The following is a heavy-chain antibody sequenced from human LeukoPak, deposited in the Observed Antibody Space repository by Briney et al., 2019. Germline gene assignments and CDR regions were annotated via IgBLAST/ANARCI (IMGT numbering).Heavy chain of an antibody. V-gene: IGHV5-51*01. J-gene: IGHJ5*02. CDR3: ARRAVRGVMGFDP. CDR1: GFSFTSYW. CDR2: IYPDDSET. Sequence: GESLKISCKGSGFSFTSYWIGWVRQMPGKGLEWMGIIYPDDSETTYSPSFQGLVTISADKSIRTAYLQWSSLKASDTAMYYCARRAVRGVMGFDPWGQGTLVTVSS. D-gene: IGHD3-10*01.